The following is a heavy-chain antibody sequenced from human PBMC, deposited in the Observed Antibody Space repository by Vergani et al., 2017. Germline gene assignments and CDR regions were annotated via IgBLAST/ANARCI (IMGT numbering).Heavy chain of an antibody. J-gene: IGHJ4*02. Sequence: QVQLVESGGGVVQPGRSLRLSCAASGFTFSSYGMHWVRQAPGKGLELVAVIWYDGSNKYYADSVQGRFTISRDNSTNTLYLQMNSLRAEDTAVYYCARDGAGLLGFGEFNYYFDYWGQGTLVIVTS. CDR1: GFTFSSYG. D-gene: IGHD3-10*01. CDR3: ARDGAGLLGFGEFNYYFDY. V-gene: IGHV3-33*01. CDR2: IWYDGSNK.